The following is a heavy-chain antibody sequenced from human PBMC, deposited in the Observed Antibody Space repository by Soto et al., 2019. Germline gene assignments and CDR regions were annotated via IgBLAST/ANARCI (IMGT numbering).Heavy chain of an antibody. D-gene: IGHD3-22*01. CDR1: GGSIGSVVYY. V-gene: IGHV4-31*03. CDR2: IYYSGST. CDR3: ARDPLSGYDSSGYYYPGAFDI. J-gene: IGHJ3*02. Sequence: LQMMCLRCSVSGGSIGSVVYYWSWIRQHPGKGLEWIGYIYYSGSTYYNPSLKSRVTISVDTSKNQFSLKLSSVTAADTAVYYCARDPLSGYDSSGYYYPGAFDIWGQGTMVTVSS.